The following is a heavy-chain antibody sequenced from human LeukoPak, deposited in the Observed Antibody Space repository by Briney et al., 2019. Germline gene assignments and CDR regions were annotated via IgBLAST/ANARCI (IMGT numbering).Heavy chain of an antibody. D-gene: IGHD3-3*01. CDR1: GFTVSGNY. CDR3: ARDPYYDFWSGYYTDLSDS. CDR2: IYSGGST. V-gene: IGHV3-53*05. Sequence: QSGGSLRLSCAASGFTVSGNYMSWVRQAPGKGLEWVSLIYSGGSTYYADSVKGRFTISRDNSKNTLYLQMNSLRAEDTAVYYCARDPYYDFWSGYYTDLSDSWGQGTLVTVSS. J-gene: IGHJ5*01.